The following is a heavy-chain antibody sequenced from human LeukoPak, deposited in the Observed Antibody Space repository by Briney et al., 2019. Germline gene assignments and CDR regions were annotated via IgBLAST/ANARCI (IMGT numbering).Heavy chain of an antibody. J-gene: IGHJ6*02. Sequence: SETLSLTCTVSGGSISSYYWSWLRQPPGKGLEWLGYIYYSGSTNYNPSLKSRVTISVDTSKNQFSLKLSSVTAADTAVYYCARVHSYGFYYYYYYGMDVWGQGTTVTVSS. CDR2: IYYSGST. D-gene: IGHD5-18*01. V-gene: IGHV4-59*01. CDR3: ARVHSYGFYYYYYYGMDV. CDR1: GGSISSYY.